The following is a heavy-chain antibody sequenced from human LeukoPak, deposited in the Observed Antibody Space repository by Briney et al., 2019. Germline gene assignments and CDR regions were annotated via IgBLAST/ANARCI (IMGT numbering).Heavy chain of an antibody. D-gene: IGHD1-7*01. Sequence: GGSLRLSCAASGFTFSDNYMNWIRQAPGKGLEWVSYISFSGDTIYYADSVKGRFTISRDNAKNSLYLQMNSLRAEDTAIYYCARVLRGGTTPRYYSYYMDVWGKGTTVTVSS. CDR2: ISFSGDTI. V-gene: IGHV3-11*04. CDR1: GFTFSDNY. J-gene: IGHJ6*03. CDR3: ARVLRGGTTPRYYSYYMDV.